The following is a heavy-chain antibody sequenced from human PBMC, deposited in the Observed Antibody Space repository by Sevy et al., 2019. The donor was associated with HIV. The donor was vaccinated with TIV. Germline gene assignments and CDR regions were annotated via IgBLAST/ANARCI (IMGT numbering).Heavy chain of an antibody. CDR1: GFTFSSYA. D-gene: IGHD1-26*01. Sequence: GGSLRLSCAASGFTFSSYAMHWVCQAPGKGLEWVAVISYDGSNKYYADSVKGRFTISRDNSKNTLYLQMNSLRAEDTAVYYCARRPKWELPLWNGMDVWGQGTTVTVSS. V-gene: IGHV3-30*04. J-gene: IGHJ6*02. CDR3: ARRPKWELPLWNGMDV. CDR2: ISYDGSNK.